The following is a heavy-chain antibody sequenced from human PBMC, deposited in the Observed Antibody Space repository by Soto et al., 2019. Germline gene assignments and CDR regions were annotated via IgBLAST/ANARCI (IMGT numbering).Heavy chain of an antibody. D-gene: IGHD3-10*01. CDR1: GFTFSSYA. CDR3: AKGMSYYGSGSPNY. V-gene: IGHV3-23*01. Sequence: EVQLLESGGGLVQPGGSLRLSCAASGFTFSSYAMSWVRQAPGKGLEWVSAISGSGGSTYYADSVKGRFTISRYNSKNTLYLQMNSLRAEDTAVYYCAKGMSYYGSGSPNYWGQGTLVTVSS. J-gene: IGHJ4*02. CDR2: ISGSGGST.